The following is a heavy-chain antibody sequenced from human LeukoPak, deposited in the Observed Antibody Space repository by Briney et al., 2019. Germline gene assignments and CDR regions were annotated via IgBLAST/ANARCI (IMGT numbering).Heavy chain of an antibody. V-gene: IGHV1-2*06. CDR2: INPNSGDT. CDR1: GYTFTGYH. CDR3: ARDYCSSTSCLFDY. D-gene: IGHD2-2*01. Sequence: ASVKVSCKASGYTFTGYHMHWVRQASGQGLEWMGRINPNSGDTDYAQKFQGRVTMTRDTSISTAYMELSRLRSDDTAVYYCARDYCSSTSCLFDYWGQGTLVTVSS. J-gene: IGHJ4*02.